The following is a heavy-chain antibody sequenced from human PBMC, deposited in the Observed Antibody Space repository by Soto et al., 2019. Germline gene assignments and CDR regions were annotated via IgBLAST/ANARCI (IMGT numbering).Heavy chain of an antibody. Sequence: QVQLVQSGAEVKKPGSSVKVSCKASGGTFSSYAISWVRQAPGQGLVWMGGIIPIFGTANYAPKCQGSVTITADESTSTAYMELSSLRSEDAAVYYGARGDDSHAGWFDPCCQGTLVTVSS. CDR1: GGTFSSYA. V-gene: IGHV1-69*01. J-gene: IGHJ5*02. CDR3: ARGDDSHAGWFDP. D-gene: IGHD3-22*01. CDR2: IIPIFGTA.